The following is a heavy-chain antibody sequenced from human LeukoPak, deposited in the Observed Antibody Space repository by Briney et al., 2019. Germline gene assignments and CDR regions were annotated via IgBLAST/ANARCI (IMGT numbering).Heavy chain of an antibody. Sequence: PGGSLRLSCAASGFTFSSYGMHWVRQAPGRGLKWVAFIRYDGYNKYYADSVKGRFTISRDNSKNTLYLQMNSLRAEDTAVYYCAKARVAAARGAFDIWGQGTMVTVSS. CDR1: GFTFSSYG. D-gene: IGHD6-13*01. CDR3: AKARVAAARGAFDI. J-gene: IGHJ3*02. V-gene: IGHV3-30*02. CDR2: IRYDGYNK.